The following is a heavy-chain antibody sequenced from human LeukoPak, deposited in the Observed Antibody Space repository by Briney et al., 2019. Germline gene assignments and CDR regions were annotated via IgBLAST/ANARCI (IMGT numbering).Heavy chain of an antibody. J-gene: IGHJ4*02. CDR2: ISGSGGST. CDR1: GFTFSSYA. CDR3: AKASRIAVAGSNINY. D-gene: IGHD6-19*01. V-gene: IGHV3-23*01. Sequence: GGSLRLSCAASGFTFSSYAMSWVRQAPGKGLEWVSAISGSGGSTYYADSVKGRFTISRDNSKNTLYLQMNSLRAEDTAVYYCAKASRIAVAGSNINYWGQGTLVTVSS.